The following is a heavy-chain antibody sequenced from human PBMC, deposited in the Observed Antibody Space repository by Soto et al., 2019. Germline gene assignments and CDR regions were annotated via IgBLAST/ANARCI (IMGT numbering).Heavy chain of an antibody. V-gene: IGHV4-59*08. J-gene: IGHJ4*02. CDR2: IYNSGTT. CDR3: PRHWRTTVANFYFDS. D-gene: IGHD4-17*01. CDR1: GGSIIRYY. Sequence: SETLSLTCTVSGGSIIRYYWIWIRQAPGKGLEWIAYIYNSGTTNYNPSLKTRLPISEDSSKTPISLKLLSVTPAHTDVYYCPRHWRTTVANFYFDSWGQGALVTLSS.